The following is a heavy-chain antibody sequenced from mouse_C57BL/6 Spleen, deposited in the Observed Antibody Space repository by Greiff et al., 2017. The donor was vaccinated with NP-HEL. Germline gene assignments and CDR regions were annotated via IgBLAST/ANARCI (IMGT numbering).Heavy chain of an antibody. D-gene: IGHD6-1*01. CDR1: GYTFTSYW. CDR2: INPSNGGT. CDR3: ARSAPWFAY. Sequence: VQLQQPGTELVKPGASVKLSCKASGYTFTSYWMHWVKQRPGQGLEWIGNINPSNGGTNYNEKFKGKATLTVDKSSSTAYMQLSSLTSDDAAFYYWARSAPWFAYWGQGTLVTVSA. V-gene: IGHV1-53*01. J-gene: IGHJ3*01.